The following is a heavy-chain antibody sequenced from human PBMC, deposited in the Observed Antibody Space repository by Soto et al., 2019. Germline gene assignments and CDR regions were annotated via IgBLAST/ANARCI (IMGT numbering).Heavy chain of an antibody. CDR3: IGNGGATDWFDP. CDR2: ISSSSSTI. D-gene: IGHD1-26*01. J-gene: IGHJ5*02. V-gene: IGHV3-48*02. Sequence: EVQLVESGGGLVQPGGSLRLSCAASGFTFSTYSMNWVRQAPGKGLEWVSYISSSSSTIYYADPVKSRFSISRDNAKNSLYLQMNSLRDEDTAVYYCIGNGGATDWFDPWGQGTLVTVSS. CDR1: GFTFSTYS.